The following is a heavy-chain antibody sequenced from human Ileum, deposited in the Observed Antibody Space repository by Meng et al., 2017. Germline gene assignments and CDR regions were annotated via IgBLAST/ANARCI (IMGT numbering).Heavy chain of an antibody. Sequence: QGHLQESGPGLVEPSGTLSLTCTVSGGSISSSFYWSWVRQSPGKGLEWIGQIYLAGSPNYNPSLESRVTISVDKSKNQFSLRLTSVTAADTAIFYCVRHGGKYFDSWGQGTLVTVSS. CDR3: VRHGGKYFDS. CDR1: GGSISSSFY. V-gene: IGHV4-4*02. J-gene: IGHJ4*02. CDR2: IYLAGSP. D-gene: IGHD2-15*01.